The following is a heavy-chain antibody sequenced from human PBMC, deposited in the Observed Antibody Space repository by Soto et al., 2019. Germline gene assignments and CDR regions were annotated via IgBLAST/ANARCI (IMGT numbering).Heavy chain of an antibody. CDR2: ISSSSSTR. D-gene: IGHD3-16*02. Sequence: PGGSLRLSCAASGFTFSNYNINWVRQAPGKGLEWVSYISSSSSTRYYADSVKGRFTISRDNAKNSLYLQMNSLRDEDTAVYYCASMITFGGLIVSDAFDIWGQGTMVPVSS. CDR1: GFTFSNYN. V-gene: IGHV3-48*02. CDR3: ASMITFGGLIVSDAFDI. J-gene: IGHJ3*02.